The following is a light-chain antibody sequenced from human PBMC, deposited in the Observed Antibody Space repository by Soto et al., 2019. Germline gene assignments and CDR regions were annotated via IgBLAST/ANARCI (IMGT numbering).Light chain of an antibody. V-gene: IGKV3-20*01. J-gene: IGKJ1*01. CDR1: ESVSTSY. Sequence: IGLTHSAVTLSLXPGXIXXXSCRASESVSTSYLAWYQQSPGQAPRLLIYGASSRATGIPDRFSGSGSGTDFTLTISRLEPEDFAVYYCQQYSTFGQGTKVDIK. CDR2: GAS. CDR3: QQYST.